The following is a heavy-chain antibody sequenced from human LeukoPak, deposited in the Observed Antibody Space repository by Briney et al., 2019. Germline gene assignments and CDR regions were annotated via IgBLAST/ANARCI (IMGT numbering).Heavy chain of an antibody. CDR3: ARSARRDGYILDHYYMDV. D-gene: IGHD5-24*01. Sequence: GGSLRLSCAASGFTFSSYAMSWVRQAPGKGLEWVSYISSSGNTIYYADSVKGRFTISRDNAKNSLYLQMNSLRAEDTAVYYCARSARRDGYILDHYYMDVWGKGTTVTISS. CDR2: ISSSGNTI. V-gene: IGHV3-48*04. CDR1: GFTFSSYA. J-gene: IGHJ6*03.